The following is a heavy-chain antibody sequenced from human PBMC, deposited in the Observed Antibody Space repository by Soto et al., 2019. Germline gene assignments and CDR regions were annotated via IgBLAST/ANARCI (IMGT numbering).Heavy chain of an antibody. CDR2: IYYRGST. CDR3: ARQSDIVVVVAATGFDY. Sequence: QLQLQESGPGLVKPSETLSLTCTVSGGSISSSSYYWGWIRQPPGKGLEWIGSIYYRGSTYYTPSLKSRATISVDASKNQFSLKLSSVTAADTAVYYCARQSDIVVVVAATGFDYWGQGTLVTVSS. CDR1: GGSISSSSYY. D-gene: IGHD2-15*01. V-gene: IGHV4-39*01. J-gene: IGHJ4*02.